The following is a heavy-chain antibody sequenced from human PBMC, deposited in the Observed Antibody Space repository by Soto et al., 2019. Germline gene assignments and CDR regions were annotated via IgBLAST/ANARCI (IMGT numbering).Heavy chain of an antibody. CDR2: IIPIFGTA. D-gene: IGHD4-17*01. CDR1: GGTFSSYA. J-gene: IGHJ4*02. V-gene: IGHV1-69*13. Sequence: ASVKVSCKASGGTFSSYAISWVRQAPGQGLEWMGGIIPIFGTANYAQKFQGRVTITADESTSTAYMELSSPRSEDAAVYYCARAEFYGDYGHWGRGTLVTVSS. CDR3: ARAEFYGDYGH.